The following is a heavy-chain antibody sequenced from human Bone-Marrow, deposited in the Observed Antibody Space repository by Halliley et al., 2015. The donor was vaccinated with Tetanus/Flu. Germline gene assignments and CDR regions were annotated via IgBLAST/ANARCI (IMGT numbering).Heavy chain of an antibody. D-gene: IGHD6-6*01. CDR2: IYYRGNT. CDR3: ARAPYSSSSLDYFDY. J-gene: IGHJ4*02. Sequence: IGYIYYRGNTDYNPSLEGRVTISLDTSQKQFSLKLTSVTAADTAMYYCARAPYSSSSLDYFDYWGQGTLVTVSS. V-gene: IGHV4-31*02.